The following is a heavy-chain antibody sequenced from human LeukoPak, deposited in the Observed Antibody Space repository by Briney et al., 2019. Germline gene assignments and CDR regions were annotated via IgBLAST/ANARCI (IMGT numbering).Heavy chain of an antibody. CDR1: GYTFTTYA. J-gene: IGHJ6*03. CDR3: ATSGPLDYDFWSGYHYMDV. Sequence: ASVKVSCKASGYTFTTYAISWVRQAPGQGLEWMGGIIPIFGTANYAQKFQGRVTITADESTSTAYMELSSLRSEDTAVYYCATSGPLDYDFWSGYHYMDVWGKGTTVTVSS. CDR2: IIPIFGTA. V-gene: IGHV1-69*13. D-gene: IGHD3-3*01.